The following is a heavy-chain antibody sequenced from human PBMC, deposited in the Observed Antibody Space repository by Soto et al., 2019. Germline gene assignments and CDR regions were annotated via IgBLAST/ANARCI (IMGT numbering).Heavy chain of an antibody. CDR1: VGSMSSGDYY. CDR2: IYFSGNT. CDR3: ARELRGSRFGYDY. Sequence: SETLSLTCTVSVGSMSSGDYYWSWIRQPPGMGLEWLGCIYFSGNTYSNPSLQSRLTISLDTSGTQFSLSLRSVTAADTAVYFCARELRGSRFGYDYWGPGTLVTVSS. D-gene: IGHD5-18*01. J-gene: IGHJ4*02. V-gene: IGHV4-30-4*01.